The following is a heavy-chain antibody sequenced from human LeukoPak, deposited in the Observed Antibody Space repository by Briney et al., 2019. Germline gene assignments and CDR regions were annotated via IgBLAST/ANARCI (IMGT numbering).Heavy chain of an antibody. J-gene: IGHJ4*02. CDR3: ARASSGYYPYYFDY. D-gene: IGHD3-22*01. Sequence: GGSLRLSCAASGFTVSSNYMSWVRQAPGKGLEWVSVIYSGGSTYYADSVKGRFTISRHNSKNTLYLQMNSLRAEDTAVYYCARASSGYYPYYFDYWGQGTLVTVSS. V-gene: IGHV3-53*04. CDR1: GFTVSSNY. CDR2: IYSGGST.